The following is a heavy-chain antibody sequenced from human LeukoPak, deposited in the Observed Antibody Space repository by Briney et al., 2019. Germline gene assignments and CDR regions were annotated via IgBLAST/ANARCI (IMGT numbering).Heavy chain of an antibody. CDR2: IFPSGSA. Sequence: PSETLSLTCNVSAGSISSYYWTWIRQPPGKGLEWIGYIFPSGSAYYNPSLKTRVTISVDTSKNQFSLKLTSVTAADTAVYYCARRHHYSYFMDVWGKGTTVTVSS. CDR1: AGSISSYY. V-gene: IGHV4-4*09. CDR3: ARRHHYSYFMDV. J-gene: IGHJ6*03.